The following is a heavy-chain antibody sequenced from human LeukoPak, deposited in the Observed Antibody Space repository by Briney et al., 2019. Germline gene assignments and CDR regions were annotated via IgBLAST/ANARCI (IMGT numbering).Heavy chain of an antibody. CDR3: ARSPGRYSSSWSFDP. Sequence: PSETLSLTCTVSGGSISSSSYYWGWIRQPPGKGLEWIGSIYYSGSTYYNPSLKSRVTISVDTSRNQFSLKLSSVTAADTAVYYCARSPGRYSSSWSFDPWGQGTLVTVSS. V-gene: IGHV4-39*07. CDR2: IYYSGST. CDR1: GGSISSSSYY. D-gene: IGHD6-13*01. J-gene: IGHJ5*02.